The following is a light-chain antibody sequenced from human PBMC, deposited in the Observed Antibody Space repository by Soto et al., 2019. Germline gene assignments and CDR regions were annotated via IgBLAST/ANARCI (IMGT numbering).Light chain of an antibody. CDR1: QGVSTW. Sequence: DIQMTQSPSTLSGSVGDRATITCRASQGVSTWLAWYQQKPGKAPNLLIYTASSLQSGVPSRFSGSGSGTDFTLTINGLQPEDFATYYCQQAASFPITFGQGTRLEIK. CDR3: QQAASFPIT. CDR2: TAS. J-gene: IGKJ5*01. V-gene: IGKV1-12*01.